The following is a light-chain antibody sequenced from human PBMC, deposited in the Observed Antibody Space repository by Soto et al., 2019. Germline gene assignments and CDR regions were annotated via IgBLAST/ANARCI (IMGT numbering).Light chain of an antibody. CDR3: CLYVGATTYV. CDR2: EVS. V-gene: IGLV2-14*01. CDR1: SSAVGGYNY. Sequence: SSLTQPASVSGSPGQSITISCTGTSSAVGGYNYVSWYQQHPGKAPKLMIYEVSNRPSGVSNRFSGSKSGNTASLTISGLQAEDEADYYFCLYVGATTYVFGTGTKLTVL. J-gene: IGLJ1*01.